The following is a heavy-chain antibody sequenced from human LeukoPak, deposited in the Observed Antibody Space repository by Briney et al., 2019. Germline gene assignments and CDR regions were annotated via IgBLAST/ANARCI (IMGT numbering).Heavy chain of an antibody. J-gene: IGHJ4*02. D-gene: IGHD6-13*01. CDR2: ISSSSSYI. CDR3: AKDTLQQLVEYYFDY. Sequence: GGSLRLSCAASGFTFSSYSMNWVRQAPGKGLEWVSSISSSSSYIYYADSVKGRFTISRDNAKNSLYLQMNSLRAEDTAVYYCAKDTLQQLVEYYFDYWGQGTLVTVSS. CDR1: GFTFSSYS. V-gene: IGHV3-21*04.